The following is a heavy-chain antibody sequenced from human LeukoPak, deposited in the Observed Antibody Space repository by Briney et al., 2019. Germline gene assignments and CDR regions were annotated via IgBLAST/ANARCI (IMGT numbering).Heavy chain of an antibody. CDR2: VSGGGYST. J-gene: IGHJ4*02. Sequence: PGGSLRLSCAASGFTFSSYAMSWARQAPGKGLEWVSAVSGGGYSTNYADSVKGRFTVSRDNSKNTVFLQMNSLRVEDTAVYYCAKPNTIFGVVTALYFDYWGQGTLVTVSS. CDR3: AKPNTIFGVVTALYFDY. D-gene: IGHD3-3*01. V-gene: IGHV3-23*01. CDR1: GFTFSSYA.